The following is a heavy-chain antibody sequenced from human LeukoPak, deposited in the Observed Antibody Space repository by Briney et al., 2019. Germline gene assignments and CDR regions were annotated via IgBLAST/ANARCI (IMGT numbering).Heavy chain of an antibody. D-gene: IGHD6-19*01. CDR1: GGSISSGSYY. V-gene: IGHV4-61*02. CDR2: IYTSGST. CDR3: ARELITSPYSSGWYGYYFDY. J-gene: IGHJ4*02. Sequence: SETLSLTCTVSGGSISSGSYYWSWIRQPAGKGLEWIGRIYTSGSTNYNPSLKSRVTISVDTSKNQFSLKLSSVTAADTAVYYCARELITSPYSSGWYGYYFDYWGQGTLVTVSS.